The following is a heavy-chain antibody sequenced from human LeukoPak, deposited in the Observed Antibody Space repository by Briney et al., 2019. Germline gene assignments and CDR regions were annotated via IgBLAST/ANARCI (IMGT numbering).Heavy chain of an antibody. CDR3: ARDPTSYRYSDY. D-gene: IGHD3-16*02. CDR2: IKQDGSEK. J-gene: IGHJ4*02. CDR1: GFTFNTYW. V-gene: IGHV3-7*01. Sequence: GGSLRLSCATSGFTFNTYWMTWVRQAPGKGLEWVANIKQDGSEKNYVDSVKGRFTISRDNAKNSLYLQMNSLRAEDTAVYYCARDPTSYRYSDYWGQGTLVTVSS.